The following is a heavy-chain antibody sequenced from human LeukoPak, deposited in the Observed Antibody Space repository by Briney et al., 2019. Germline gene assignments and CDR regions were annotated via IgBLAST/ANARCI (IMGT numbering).Heavy chain of an antibody. CDR1: GVSISGYY. CDR3: ARWADYSSSYWFDP. CDR2: IYTSGST. D-gene: IGHD6-6*01. V-gene: IGHV4-4*07. J-gene: IGHJ5*02. Sequence: PSETLSLTCTVSGVSISGYYWSWIRQPAGKGLQWIGRIYTSGSTNYNPSLKSRVTMSVDTSKNQFSLKLSSVPGADTAVYYCARWADYSSSYWFDPWGQGTLVTVCS.